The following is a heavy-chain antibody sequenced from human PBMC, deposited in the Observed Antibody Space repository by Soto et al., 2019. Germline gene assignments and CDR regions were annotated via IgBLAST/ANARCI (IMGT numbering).Heavy chain of an antibody. CDR2: INHSGST. Sequence: SDTLSLTCAVYGGSFSGYYWSWIRQPPGKGLEWIGEINHSGSTNYNPSLKSRVTISVDTSKNQFSLKLSSVTAADTAVYYCARTYYYGSGSYPWGQGTLVTVSS. CDR3: ARTYYYGSGSYP. V-gene: IGHV4-34*01. J-gene: IGHJ5*02. D-gene: IGHD3-10*01. CDR1: GGSFSGYY.